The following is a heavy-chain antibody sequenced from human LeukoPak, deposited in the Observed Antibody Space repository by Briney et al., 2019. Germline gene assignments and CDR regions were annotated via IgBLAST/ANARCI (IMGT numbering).Heavy chain of an antibody. CDR3: ARLGYSYGVGY. D-gene: IGHD5-18*01. CDR2: ISYDGSNK. V-gene: IGHV3-30*01. Sequence: GRSLRLSCAASGFTFSSYAMHWVRQAPGKGLEWVAVISYDGSNKYYADSVKGRFTISRDNSKNTLYLQMNSLRAEDTAVYYCARLGYSYGVGYWGQGTLVTVSS. J-gene: IGHJ4*02. CDR1: GFTFSSYA.